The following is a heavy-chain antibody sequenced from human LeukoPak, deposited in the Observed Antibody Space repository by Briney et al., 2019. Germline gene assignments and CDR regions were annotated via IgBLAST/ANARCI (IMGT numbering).Heavy chain of an antibody. Sequence: SSETLSLTCTVSGGSISGYYGNWIRQPPGKGLEWIGYIYYSGSTNYNPSLKSRVTISVDTSKNQFSLKLSSVTAADTAVYYCARDFRTGDFEYYFDYWGQGTLVTVSS. D-gene: IGHD4-17*01. CDR3: ARDFRTGDFEYYFDY. CDR2: IYYSGST. CDR1: GGSISGYY. V-gene: IGHV4-59*12. J-gene: IGHJ4*02.